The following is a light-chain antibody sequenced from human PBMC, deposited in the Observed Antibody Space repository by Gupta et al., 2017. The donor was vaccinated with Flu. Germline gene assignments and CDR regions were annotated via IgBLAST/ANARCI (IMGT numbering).Light chain of an antibody. CDR2: RNN. Sequence: QSVLTQPPSASGTPGQRVTISCSGSSSNIGSNYVYWYQQRPGTAPKLLIYRNNQRPSGVPDRFSGSKSGTSASLTISGLRSEDEADYYCEAWDDSLSAPWVFGGGTKLTVL. CDR3: EAWDDSLSAPWV. V-gene: IGLV1-47*01. J-gene: IGLJ3*02. CDR1: SSNIGSNY.